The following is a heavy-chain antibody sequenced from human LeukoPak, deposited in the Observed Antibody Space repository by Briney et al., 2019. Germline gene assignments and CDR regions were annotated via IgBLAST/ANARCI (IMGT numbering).Heavy chain of an antibody. CDR1: GFTFSSYA. V-gene: IGHV3-23*01. CDR3: AKDICMAVAGRDEYFQH. J-gene: IGHJ1*01. CDR2: ISGSGGST. Sequence: GGSLRLSCAASGFTFSSYAMSWVRQAPGKGLEWVSAISGSGGSTYYADSVKGRFTISRDNSKNTLYLQMNSLRAEDTAVYYCAKDICMAVAGRDEYFQHWGQGTLVTVFS. D-gene: IGHD6-19*01.